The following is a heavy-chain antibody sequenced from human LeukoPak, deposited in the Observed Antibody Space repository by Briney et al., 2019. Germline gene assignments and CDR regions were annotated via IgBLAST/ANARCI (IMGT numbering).Heavy chain of an antibody. J-gene: IGHJ4*02. Sequence: SGGSLRLSCAASGFTFSSYSMTWVRQAPGKGLEWVSSISSSSNYIYYADPVKGRFTISRDNAKNTLYLQMNSLRAEDTAVYYCARLGLGMYDYVWGSYRDEYYFEYWGQGTLVTVSS. V-gene: IGHV3-21*01. D-gene: IGHD3-16*02. CDR1: GFTFSSYS. CDR3: ARLGLGMYDYVWGSYRDEYYFEY. CDR2: ISSSSNYI.